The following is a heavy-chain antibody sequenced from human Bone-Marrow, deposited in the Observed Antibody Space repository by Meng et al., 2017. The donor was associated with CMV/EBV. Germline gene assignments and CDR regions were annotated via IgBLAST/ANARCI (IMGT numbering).Heavy chain of an antibody. CDR3: ARDAPADDKWD. CDR2: INPSGDST. Sequence: ASVKVSCKASGYTFANCFIHWVRQAAGQGLEWMARINPSGDSTTYAQKFQGRVTLTRDTSTTTASLELTSLTAEDTAVDYCARDAPADDKWDWGQGTLVTVSS. V-gene: IGHV1-46*01. J-gene: IGHJ1*01. D-gene: IGHD3-9*01. CDR1: GYTFANCF.